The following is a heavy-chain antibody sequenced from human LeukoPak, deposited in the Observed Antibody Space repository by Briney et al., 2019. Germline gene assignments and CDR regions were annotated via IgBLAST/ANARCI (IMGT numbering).Heavy chain of an antibody. Sequence: SQTLSLTCTVSGGYISSGSYYWRWIRQPAGKGLEWIGRIYTSGSTNYNPSLKSRVTISVDTSKNQFSLKLSSVTAADTAVYYCARARFQPHYYYYYMDVWAKGTTVTVSS. J-gene: IGHJ6*03. CDR3: ARARFQPHYYYYYMDV. CDR1: GGYISSGSYY. CDR2: IYTSGST. V-gene: IGHV4-61*02.